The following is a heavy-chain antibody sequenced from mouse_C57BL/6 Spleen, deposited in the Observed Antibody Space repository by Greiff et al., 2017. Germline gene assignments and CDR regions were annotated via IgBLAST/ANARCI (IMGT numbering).Heavy chain of an antibody. V-gene: IGHV1-82*01. D-gene: IGHD2-1*01. CDR1: GYAFSSSW. J-gene: IGHJ2*01. CDR2: IYPGDGDT. CDR3: ALIYYGNYGDY. Sequence: VQRVESGPELVKPGASVKISCKASGYAFSSSWMNWVKQRPGKGLEWIGRIYPGDGDTNYNGKFKGKATLTADKSSSTAYMQLSSLTSEDSAVYFCALIYYGNYGDYWGQGTTLTVSS.